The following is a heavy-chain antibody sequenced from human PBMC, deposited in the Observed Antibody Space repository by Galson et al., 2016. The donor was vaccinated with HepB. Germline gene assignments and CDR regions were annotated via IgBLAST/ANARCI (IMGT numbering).Heavy chain of an antibody. CDR2: IYYSGST. CDR3: ARGMLGGDFWSGYYKGLYYYYGMDV. V-gene: IGHV4-59*09. D-gene: IGHD3-3*01. Sequence: WIGCIYYSGSTNYNPSLKSRVTISVDTSKNQFSLKLSSVTAADTAVYYCARGMLGGDFWSGYYKGLYYYYGMDVWGQGTTVTVSS. J-gene: IGHJ6*02.